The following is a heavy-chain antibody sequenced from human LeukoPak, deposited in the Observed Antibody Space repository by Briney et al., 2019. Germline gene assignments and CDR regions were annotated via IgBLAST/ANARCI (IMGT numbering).Heavy chain of an antibody. CDR1: GGTFSSYA. D-gene: IGHD3-22*01. CDR3: AKSSHYYDSSGPTEYFQH. V-gene: IGHV1-69*06. CDR2: IIPIFGTA. Sequence: GASVKVSCKASGGTFSSYAISWVRQAPGQGLEWMGGIIPIFGTANYAQKFQGRVTITADKSTSTAYMELSSLRSDDTAVYYCAKSSHYYDSSGPTEYFQHWGQGTLVTVSS. J-gene: IGHJ1*01.